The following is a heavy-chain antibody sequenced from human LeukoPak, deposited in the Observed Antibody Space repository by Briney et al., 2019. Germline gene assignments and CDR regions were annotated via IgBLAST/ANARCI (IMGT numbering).Heavy chain of an antibody. J-gene: IGHJ4*02. V-gene: IGHV3-74*03. CDR2: VNREGTTT. CDR3: ARDLNWILFDY. CDR1: EFTFNTYW. Sequence: PGGSLRLSCAASEFTFNTYWMHWVRQAPGKGLVWVARVNREGTTTTYADSVKGRFTISRDNAKNTLYLQMNNLRAEDTAVYYCARDLNWILFDYWGQGTLVTVSS. D-gene: IGHD2-2*03.